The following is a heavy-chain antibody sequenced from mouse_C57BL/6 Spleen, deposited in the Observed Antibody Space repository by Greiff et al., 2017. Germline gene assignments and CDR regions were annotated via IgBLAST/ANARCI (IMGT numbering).Heavy chain of an antibody. CDR2: IYPGDGDT. V-gene: IGHV1-82*01. CDR3: ARIDYGSSYEAMDY. CDR1: GYAFSSSW. J-gene: IGHJ4*01. Sequence: VQLQQSGPELVKPGASVKISCKASGYAFSSSWMNWVKQRPGKGLEWIGRIYPGDGDTNYNGKFKGKATLTADKSSSTAYMQLSSLTSEDSAVYFCARIDYGSSYEAMDYWGQGTSVTVSS. D-gene: IGHD1-1*01.